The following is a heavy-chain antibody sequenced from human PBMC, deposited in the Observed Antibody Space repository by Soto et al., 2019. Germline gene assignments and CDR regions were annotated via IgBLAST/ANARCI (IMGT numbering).Heavy chain of an antibody. CDR2: IFSNDEK. V-gene: IGHV2-26*01. Sequence: QVTLKESVPVLVKPTETLTLTCTVSGFSLSNARMGVSWIRQPPGKALEWLAHIFSNDEKSYSTSLKSRLTTSKDTSKSQVVLTMTNMDPVDTATYYCARTYYYDSSGYLDYWGQGTLVTVSS. J-gene: IGHJ4*02. CDR1: GFSLSNARMG. CDR3: ARTYYYDSSGYLDY. D-gene: IGHD3-22*01.